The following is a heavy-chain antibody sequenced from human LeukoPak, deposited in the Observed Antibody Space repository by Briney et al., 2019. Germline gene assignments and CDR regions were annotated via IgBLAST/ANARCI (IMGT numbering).Heavy chain of an antibody. CDR2: FSRSSSYI. CDR1: GFTFSSYS. D-gene: IGHD2-2*01. CDR3: ARDTCSSTSCYGYYYYGMDV. V-gene: IGHV3-21*01. Sequence: GGSLRLSCAASGFTFSSYSMNWVRQAPGKGREWVYSFSRSSSYIYYADSVKGRFTISRDNAKNSLYLQMNSLRAEDTAVYYCARDTCSSTSCYGYYYYGMDVWGQGTTVTVSS. J-gene: IGHJ6*02.